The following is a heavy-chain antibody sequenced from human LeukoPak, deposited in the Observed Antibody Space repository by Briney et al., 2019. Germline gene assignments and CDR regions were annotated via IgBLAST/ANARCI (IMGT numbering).Heavy chain of an antibody. CDR3: ARSGIKMVRGVIIKSPYHMDV. CDR1: GFTINTYT. J-gene: IGHJ6*03. V-gene: IGHV3-21*01. Sequence: GGSLRLSCAASGFTINTYTMNWVRQAPGKGLEWGSSISSSGTYIYYADSVKGRFTISRDDAENSLSLQMNSLRAEDTAVYYCARSGIKMVRGVIIKSPYHMDVWGKGTTVTVSS. CDR2: ISSSGTYI. D-gene: IGHD3-10*01.